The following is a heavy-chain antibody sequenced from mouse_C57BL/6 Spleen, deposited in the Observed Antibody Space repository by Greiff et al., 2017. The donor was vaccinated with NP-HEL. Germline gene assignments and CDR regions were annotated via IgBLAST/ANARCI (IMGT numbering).Heavy chain of an antibody. CDR2: INPSSGYT. V-gene: IGHV1-4*01. D-gene: IGHD2-12*01. J-gene: IGHJ2*01. CDR3: ARSGYSLYYIDY. Sequence: VQLQESGAELARPGASVKMSCKASGYTFTSYTMHWVKQRPGQGLEWIGYINPSSGYTNYNQKFKDKATLTADKSSSTAYMQLSSLTSEDSAGYYCARSGYSLYYIDYWGQGTTLTVSS. CDR1: GYTFTSYT.